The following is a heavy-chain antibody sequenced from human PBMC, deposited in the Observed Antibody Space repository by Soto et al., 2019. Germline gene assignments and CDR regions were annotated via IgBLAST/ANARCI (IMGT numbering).Heavy chain of an antibody. CDR2: INPSGGST. CDR3: AREVYHYDSSGYSYYFDY. Sequence: GASVKVSCKASGYTFTSYYMHWVRQAPGQGLEWMGIINPSGGSTSYTQKFQGRVTMTSDTSTTTVYMELSSLRSEDTAVYYCAREVYHYDSSGYSYYFDYWGQGTLVTVSS. D-gene: IGHD3-22*01. CDR1: GYTFTSYY. J-gene: IGHJ4*02. V-gene: IGHV1-46*03.